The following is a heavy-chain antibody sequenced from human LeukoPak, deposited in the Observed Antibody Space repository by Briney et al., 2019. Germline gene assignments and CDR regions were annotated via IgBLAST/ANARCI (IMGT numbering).Heavy chain of an antibody. V-gene: IGHV3-21*01. Sequence: GGTLRLSCAASGFTFNIYGMGWVRQALGKGLEWVSVISGSGIDTYNADSVKGRFTISRDNAKNSLYLQMNSLRAEDTAVYYCAREGYSPRDGYNFNFDYWGQGTLVTVSS. D-gene: IGHD5-24*01. CDR2: ISGSGIDT. J-gene: IGHJ4*02. CDR3: AREGYSPRDGYNFNFDY. CDR1: GFTFNIYG.